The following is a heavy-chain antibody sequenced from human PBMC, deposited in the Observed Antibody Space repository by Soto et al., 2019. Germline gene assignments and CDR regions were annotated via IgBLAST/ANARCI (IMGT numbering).Heavy chain of an antibody. J-gene: IGHJ5*02. Sequence: ASVKVSCKASRGTFSGYALSWVRQALGQGLEWMGGIIPIFGTANYAQKFQGRVTITADESTSTAYMELSSLRSEDTAVYYCARGGYYDSSGYYNWFDPWGQGTLVTVSS. CDR1: RGTFSGYA. D-gene: IGHD3-22*01. CDR2: IIPIFGTA. CDR3: ARGGYYDSSGYYNWFDP. V-gene: IGHV1-69*13.